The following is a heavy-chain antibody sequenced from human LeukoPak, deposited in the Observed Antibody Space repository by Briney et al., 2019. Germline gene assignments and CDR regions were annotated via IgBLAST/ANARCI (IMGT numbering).Heavy chain of an antibody. CDR1: GGSISSYY. CDR3: AATEGAEYGGNPFEY. J-gene: IGHJ4*02. V-gene: IGHV4-59*08. Sequence: SETLSLTCTVSGGSISSYYWSWIRQPPGKGREGMGYIYYSGSTNYNPSLKSRVTISVDTSKNQFPLKLSSVTAADTAVYYCAATEGAEYGGNPFEYWGQGNLVTVSS. D-gene: IGHD4-23*01. CDR2: IYYSGST.